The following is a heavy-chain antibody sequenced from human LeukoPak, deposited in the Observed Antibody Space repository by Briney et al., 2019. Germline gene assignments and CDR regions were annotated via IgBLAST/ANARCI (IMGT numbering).Heavy chain of an antibody. V-gene: IGHV3-53*01. CDR2: IYSGGST. CDR1: GFTVSSDF. Sequence: GGSLRLSCAASGFTVSSDFMTWLRQAPGKGLECVSVIYSGGSTYYADSVKGRFTMSRDNSKNTLYLQMNNLRAEDTAVYYCARMTWGFDYWGQGTLVTVSS. CDR3: ARMTWGFDY. J-gene: IGHJ4*02. D-gene: IGHD3-16*01.